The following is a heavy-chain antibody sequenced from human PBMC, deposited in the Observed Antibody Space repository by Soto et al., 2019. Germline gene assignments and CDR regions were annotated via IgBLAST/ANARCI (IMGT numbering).Heavy chain of an antibody. Sequence: PGGSLRLSCAASGFTFSSYWLHWVRQALGKGLVWVSRINSDGSSTSYADSVKGRFTISRDNAKNTLYLQMNSLRAEDTAVYYCARSGRDLEYYYYYYGMDVWGQGTTVTVSS. J-gene: IGHJ6*02. CDR3: ARSGRDLEYYYYYYGMDV. CDR2: INSDGSST. V-gene: IGHV3-74*01. CDR1: GFTFSSYW. D-gene: IGHD2-21*02.